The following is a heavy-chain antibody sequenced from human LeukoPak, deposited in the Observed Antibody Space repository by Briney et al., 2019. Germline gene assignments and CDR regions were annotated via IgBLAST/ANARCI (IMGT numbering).Heavy chain of an antibody. Sequence: GGSLRLSCAASEFSVGSNYMSWVRQAPGKGLEWVSVIYSGGSTYYADSVKGRFTISRDNSKNTLYLQMNSLRAEDTAVYYCARSQRYYDILTGPFDYWGQGTLVTVSS. CDR1: EFSVGSNY. J-gene: IGHJ4*02. CDR3: ARSQRYYDILTGPFDY. D-gene: IGHD3-9*01. V-gene: IGHV3-66*01. CDR2: IYSGGST.